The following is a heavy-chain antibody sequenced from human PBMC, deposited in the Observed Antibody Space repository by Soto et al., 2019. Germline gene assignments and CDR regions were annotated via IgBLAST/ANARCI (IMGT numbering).Heavy chain of an antibody. J-gene: IGHJ4*02. V-gene: IGHV1-69*02. D-gene: IGHD3-10*01. CDR3: AGGGRTYYYGSGITFDY. CDR2: IIPILGIA. CDR1: GGTFSSYT. Sequence: SVKVSCKASGGTFSSYTISWVRQAPGQGLEWMGRIIPILGIANYAQKFQGRVTITADKSTSTAYMELSSLRSEDTAVYYCAGGGRTYYYGSGITFDYWGQGTLVTVSS.